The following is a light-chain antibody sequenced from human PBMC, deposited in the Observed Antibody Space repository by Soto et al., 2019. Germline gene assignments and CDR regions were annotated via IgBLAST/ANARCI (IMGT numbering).Light chain of an antibody. V-gene: IGLV2-14*01. CDR3: NSYASSGTLV. CDR1: SSDVGGYNY. CDR2: EVS. Sequence: ALTQPASVSGSPGQSITLSCTGTSSDVGGYNYVSWYQQHPGKAPKLMIYEVSNRPSGVSNRFSGSKSGNTASLTISGLQAEDEADYYCNSYASSGTLVFGTGTKVTVL. J-gene: IGLJ1*01.